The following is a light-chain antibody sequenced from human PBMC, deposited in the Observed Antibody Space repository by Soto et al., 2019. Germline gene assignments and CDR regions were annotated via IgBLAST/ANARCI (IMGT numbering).Light chain of an antibody. CDR3: GTWDSSLSAVV. CDR2: DNN. CDR1: SSNIGDNS. J-gene: IGLJ2*01. V-gene: IGLV1-51*01. Sequence: QSVLTQPPSVSAAPGQKVTISCSGSSSNIGDNSVSWYQQLPGIAPKLLIYDNNKRPSGIPDRFSVSKSGTSATLGITGLQTGDEADYYCGTWDSSLSAVVFGGGTKLTVL.